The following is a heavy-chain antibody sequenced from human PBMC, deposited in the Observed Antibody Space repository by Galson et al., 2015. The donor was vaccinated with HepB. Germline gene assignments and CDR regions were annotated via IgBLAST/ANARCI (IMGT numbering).Heavy chain of an antibody. CDR3: TTAGGYYDSSTRDY. CDR2: IKSKTDGGTT. V-gene: IGHV3-15*01. J-gene: IGHJ4*02. D-gene: IGHD3-22*01. CDR1: GFTFSNAW. Sequence: SLRLSCAASGFTFSNAWMSWVRQAPGKGLEWVGRIKSKTDGGTTDYAAPVKGRFTISRDDSKNTLYLQMNSLKTEDTAVYYCTTAGGYYDSSTRDYWGQGTLVTVSS.